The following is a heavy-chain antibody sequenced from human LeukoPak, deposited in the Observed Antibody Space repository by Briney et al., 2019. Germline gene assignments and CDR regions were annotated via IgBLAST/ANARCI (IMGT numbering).Heavy chain of an antibody. V-gene: IGHV3-7*03. CDR1: GFIFSDYW. D-gene: IGHD4-17*01. Sequence: GGSLRLSCATSGFIFSDYWMSWVRQAPGKGLEWVADINEDGSKDYHVDSVKGRFTISRDNSKNTLYLQMNSLRAEDTAVYYCAKTPTVSNWGQGTLVTVSS. CDR3: AKTPTVSN. J-gene: IGHJ4*02. CDR2: INEDGSKD.